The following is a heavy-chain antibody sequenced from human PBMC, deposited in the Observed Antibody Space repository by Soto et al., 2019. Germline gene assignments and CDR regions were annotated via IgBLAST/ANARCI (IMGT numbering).Heavy chain of an antibody. CDR3: ARLSRLTIFGVVTPYYYYGMDV. J-gene: IGHJ6*02. CDR2: IDPSDSYT. V-gene: IGHV5-10-1*01. Sequence: HGESLKISCKGPGYSFTSYWISWVRQMPGKGLEWMGRIDPSDSYTNYSPSFQGHVTISADKSISTAYLQWSSLKASDTAMYYCARLSRLTIFGVVTPYYYYGMDVWGQGTTVTVSS. D-gene: IGHD3-3*01. CDR1: GYSFTSYW.